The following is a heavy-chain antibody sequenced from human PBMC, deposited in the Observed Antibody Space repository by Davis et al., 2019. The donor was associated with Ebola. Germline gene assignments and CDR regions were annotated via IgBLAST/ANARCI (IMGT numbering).Heavy chain of an antibody. Sequence: ASVKVSCKASGYTFSGHYMHWVRQAPGQGLEWMGWINPNSGGTNYAQKFQGRVTMTRDTSISTAYMELRSLRSDDTAVYYCARDTGSGWYVPHSDYYYYYGMDVWGQGTTVTVSS. D-gene: IGHD6-19*01. CDR3: ARDTGSGWYVPHSDYYYYYGMDV. V-gene: IGHV1-2*02. CDR1: GYTFSGHY. J-gene: IGHJ6*02. CDR2: INPNSGGT.